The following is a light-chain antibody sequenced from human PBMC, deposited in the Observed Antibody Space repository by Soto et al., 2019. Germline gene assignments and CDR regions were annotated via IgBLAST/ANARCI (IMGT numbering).Light chain of an antibody. CDR1: NSNTGNNY. V-gene: IGLV1-51*01. CDR3: GAAGV. Sequence: QAVVTQPPSVSAAPGQKVTISCSGSNSNTGNNYVSWYQQVPGTAPKLLIYDNNKRPPGIPDRFSGSKSATSATLGITGLQTGDEADYYCGAAGVFGGGTQLTVL. J-gene: IGLJ3*02. CDR2: DNN.